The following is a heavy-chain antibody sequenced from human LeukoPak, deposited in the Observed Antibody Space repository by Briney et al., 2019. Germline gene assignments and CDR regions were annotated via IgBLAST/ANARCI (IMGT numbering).Heavy chain of an antibody. CDR1: GFTFSTYG. V-gene: IGHV3-30*02. CDR2: IRYDGSNK. CDR3: AKGGGYEAQYYYYYLDV. J-gene: IGHJ6*03. D-gene: IGHD5-12*01. Sequence: GGSLRLSCAASGFTFSTYGMHWVRQAPGKGLEWVAFIRYDGSNKYYADSVKGRFTISRDNSKNTLYLQMNSLRAEDTAVYYCAKGGGYEAQYYYYYLDVWGKGTTVTIS.